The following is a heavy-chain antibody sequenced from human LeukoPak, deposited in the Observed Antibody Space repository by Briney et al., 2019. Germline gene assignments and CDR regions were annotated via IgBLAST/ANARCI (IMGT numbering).Heavy chain of an antibody. CDR1: GYTFTSYY. V-gene: IGHV1-46*03. J-gene: IGHJ4*02. D-gene: IGHD3-9*01. Sequence: ASAKVSCEASGYTFTSYYMHWVRKAPGPGLDWMGIVNPSGGSTSYAQKFQGRVTMTRDTSTSTVYMELSSLRSEDTSVYYCASGSRHTIWSGYFDYWGQGTLVTVSS. CDR3: ASGSRHTIWSGYFDY. CDR2: VNPSGGST.